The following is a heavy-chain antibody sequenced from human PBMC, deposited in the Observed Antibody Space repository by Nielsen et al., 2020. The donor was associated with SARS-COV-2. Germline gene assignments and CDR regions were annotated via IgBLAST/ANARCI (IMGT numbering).Heavy chain of an antibody. V-gene: IGHV3-30*04. J-gene: IGHJ4*02. D-gene: IGHD2/OR15-2a*01. CDR2: MSSDGTDK. CDR3: ARNYHNSSTFPTVFDY. CDR1: GFTFNTYS. Sequence: GESLKISCAASGFTFNTYSINWVRQAPGKGLEWVALMSSDGTDKNYADSAMGRFTISRGNSKNTLYLQMNSLRAEDTAVYYCARNYHNSSTFPTVFDYWGQGIQVTVSS.